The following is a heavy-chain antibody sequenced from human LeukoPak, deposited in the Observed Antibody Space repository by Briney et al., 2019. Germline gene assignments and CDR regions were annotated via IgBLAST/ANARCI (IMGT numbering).Heavy chain of an antibody. Sequence: SQTLSLTCAISGDSVSSNSAAWNWIRQSPSRGLEWLGRTYYRSKWYNDYAVSVKSRITINPDTSKNQFSLQLNSVTPEDTAVYYCARDPLNYYHSSGYPFDYWGQGALVTVSS. CDR2: TYYRSKWYN. D-gene: IGHD3-22*01. J-gene: IGHJ4*02. CDR3: ARDPLNYYHSSGYPFDY. V-gene: IGHV6-1*01. CDR1: GDSVSSNSAA.